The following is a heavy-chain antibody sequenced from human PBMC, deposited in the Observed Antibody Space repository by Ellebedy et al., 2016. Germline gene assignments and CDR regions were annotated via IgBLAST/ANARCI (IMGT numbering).Heavy chain of an antibody. J-gene: IGHJ4*02. CDR2: IYPGDFDT. CDR1: GYRFTSYW. V-gene: IGHV5-51*01. Sequence: GESLKISXKSSGYRFTSYWIGWVRQTPGQGLEWMGIIYPGDFDTRYSPSLEGRVTISVDWSINTAYLQWRSLKASDTAMYYCARHEVATIIAVAGGVDYWGQGTLVTVSS. D-gene: IGHD6-19*01. CDR3: ARHEVATIIAVAGGVDY.